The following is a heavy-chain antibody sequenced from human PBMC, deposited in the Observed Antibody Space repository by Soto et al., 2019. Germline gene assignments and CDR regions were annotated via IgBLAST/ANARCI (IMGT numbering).Heavy chain of an antibody. J-gene: IGHJ4*02. Sequence: SGPTLVNPTQTLTLTCTFSGFSLSTSGVGVGWIRQPPGKALEWLALIYWDDDKRYSPSLKSRLTITKDTSKNQVVLTMTNMDPVDTATYYCAHGRRARMEYVAMWYFDYWGQGTLVTVSS. D-gene: IGHD2-8*01. CDR1: GFSLSTSGVG. V-gene: IGHV2-5*02. CDR3: AHGRRARMEYVAMWYFDY. CDR2: IYWDDDK.